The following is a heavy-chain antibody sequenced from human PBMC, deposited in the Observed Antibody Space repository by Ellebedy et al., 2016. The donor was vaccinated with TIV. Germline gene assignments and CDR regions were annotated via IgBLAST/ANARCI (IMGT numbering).Heavy chain of an antibody. J-gene: IGHJ4*02. CDR1: GYTFTSYG. D-gene: IGHD3-10*01. V-gene: IGHV1-18*01. CDR3: ARGGTMVRGVIIPYYFDY. Sequence: AASVKVSCKASGYTFTSYGISWVRQAPGQGLEWMGWISAYNGNTNYAQKLQGRVTMTTDTSTSTAYMELRSLRSDDPAVYYCARGGTMVRGVIIPYYFDYWGQGTLVTVSS. CDR2: ISAYNGNT.